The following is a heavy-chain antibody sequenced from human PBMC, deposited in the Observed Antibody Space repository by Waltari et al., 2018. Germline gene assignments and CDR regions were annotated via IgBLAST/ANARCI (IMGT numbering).Heavy chain of an antibody. J-gene: IGHJ4*02. CDR2: IKKDGSEE. Sequence: EVQLVESGGGLVQPGGSLRISCAASAFTLSRFWMSWVRQAPGNGLEWVANIKKDGSEEYYVDSVRGRFTISRDNAKNSLYLQMNSLRPEDTAVYYCARDPYGSSRLDLWGRGTLVTVSS. D-gene: IGHD6-19*01. CDR1: AFTLSRFW. V-gene: IGHV3-7*01. CDR3: ARDPYGSSRLDL.